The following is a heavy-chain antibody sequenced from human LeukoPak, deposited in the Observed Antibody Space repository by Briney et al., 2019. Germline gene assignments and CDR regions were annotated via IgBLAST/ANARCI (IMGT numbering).Heavy chain of an antibody. D-gene: IGHD2-15*01. CDR1: GFTFSSYS. Sequence: GGSLRLSCAASGFTFSSYSMNWVRQAPGKGLEWVSYISSSSSTIYYADSVKGRFTISRDNAKNSLYLQMNSLRAEDTAVYYCARGTGQGLLLQRRNAFDIWGQGTMVTVSS. V-gene: IGHV3-48*04. CDR2: ISSSSSTI. J-gene: IGHJ3*02. CDR3: ARGTGQGLLLQRRNAFDI.